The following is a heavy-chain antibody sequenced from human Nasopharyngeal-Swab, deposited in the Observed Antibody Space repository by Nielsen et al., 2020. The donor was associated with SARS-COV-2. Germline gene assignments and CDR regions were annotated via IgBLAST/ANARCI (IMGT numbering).Heavy chain of an antibody. CDR2: IDWDDDK. V-gene: IGHV2-70*01. Sequence: SGPTLVKPTQTLTLTCTFSGFSLSTSGMCVSWIRQPPGKALEWLALIDWDDDKYYSTSLRTRLTISKDTSKNQVVLTMTNMDPVDTATYYCARIQAMITFGGANYYGMDVWGQGTTVTVSS. J-gene: IGHJ6*02. CDR3: ARIQAMITFGGANYYGMDV. CDR1: GFSLSTSGMC. D-gene: IGHD3-16*01.